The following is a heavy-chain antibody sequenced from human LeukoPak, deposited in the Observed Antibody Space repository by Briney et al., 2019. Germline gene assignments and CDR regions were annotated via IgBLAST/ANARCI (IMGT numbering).Heavy chain of an antibody. Sequence: GGSLRLSCAASGFTVSTNYMSWVRQAPGKGLEWVSVIYSGGSTYYADSVKGRFTISRDNSKNTLYLQMNSLRAEDTSVYFCARTYYYGSGNWFDPWGQGTLVTVSS. D-gene: IGHD3-10*01. J-gene: IGHJ5*02. CDR3: ARTYYYGSGNWFDP. CDR1: GFTVSTNY. V-gene: IGHV3-66*01. CDR2: IYSGGST.